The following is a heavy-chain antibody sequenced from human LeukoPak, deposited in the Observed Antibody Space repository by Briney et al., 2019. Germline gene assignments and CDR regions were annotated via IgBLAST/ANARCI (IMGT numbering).Heavy chain of an antibody. CDR1: GFTFSDFY. CDR2: ISSSSTDT. V-gene: IGHV3-11*06. Sequence: TPGGSLRLSCAASGFTFSDFYMSWIRQPPGKGLEWLSDISSSSTDTNYADSVKGRFTISRDNAKNSPFLQLNSLRAEDTAVYYCARKTYYYDSGSYSKSYYFDYWGQGTLVTVSS. D-gene: IGHD3-10*01. CDR3: ARKTYYYDSGSYSKSYYFDY. J-gene: IGHJ4*02.